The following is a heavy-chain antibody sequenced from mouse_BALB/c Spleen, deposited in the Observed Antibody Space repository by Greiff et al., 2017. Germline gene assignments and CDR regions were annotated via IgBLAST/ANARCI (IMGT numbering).Heavy chain of an antibody. CDR1: GYTFTSYV. Sequence: VQLQQSGPELVKPGASVKMSCKASGYTFTSYVMHWVKQKPGQGLEWIGYINPYNDGTKYNEKFKGKATLTSDKSSSTAYMELSSLTSEDSAVYYCANRYDEVYYAMDYWGQGTSVTVSS. CDR2: INPYNDGT. CDR3: ANRYDEVYYAMDY. D-gene: IGHD2-14*01. V-gene: IGHV1-14*01. J-gene: IGHJ4*01.